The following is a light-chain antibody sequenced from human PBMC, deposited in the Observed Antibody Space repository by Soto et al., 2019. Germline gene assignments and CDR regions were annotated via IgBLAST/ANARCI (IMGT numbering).Light chain of an antibody. V-gene: IGLV2-23*02. CDR3: CSNTSSSTFPYV. J-gene: IGLJ1*01. CDR2: EVS. CDR1: SSDVGSYNL. Sequence: QSALTQPASVSGYPGQSITISCTGSSSDVGSYNLVSWYQQHPGTAPKLMIFEVSKRPSGVSNRFSGSKSGNTASLTISGLHTEDEADYYCCSNTSSSTFPYVFGTGTKLTVL.